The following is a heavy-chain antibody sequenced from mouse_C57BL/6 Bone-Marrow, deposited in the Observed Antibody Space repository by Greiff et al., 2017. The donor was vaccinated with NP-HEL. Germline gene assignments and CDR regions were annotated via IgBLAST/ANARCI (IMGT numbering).Heavy chain of an antibody. CDR3: TPPYYYGSSDWYFDV. CDR1: GFNIKDDY. J-gene: IGHJ1*03. CDR2: IDPENGDT. D-gene: IGHD1-1*01. V-gene: IGHV14-4*01. Sequence: LQQSGAELVRPGASVKLSCTASGFNIKDDYMHWVKQRPEQGLEWIGWIDPENGDTEYASKFQGKATITADTSSNTAYLQLSSLTSEDTAVYYCTPPYYYGSSDWYFDVWGTGTTVTVSS.